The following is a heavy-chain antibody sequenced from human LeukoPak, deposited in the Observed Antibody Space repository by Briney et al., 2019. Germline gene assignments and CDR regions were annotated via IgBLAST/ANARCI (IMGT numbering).Heavy chain of an antibody. CDR2: VNYSGRT. Sequence: SETLSLTCAVYGGSFSGYFWSWIRQPPGKGLEWIGEVNYSGRTNYNPSLKSRVTISVDTSKNQFSLNLRPVTAADTAVYYCARGQFQRDYWGQGTLVTVSS. CDR3: ARGQFQRDY. J-gene: IGHJ4*02. CDR1: GGSFSGYF. V-gene: IGHV4-34*01.